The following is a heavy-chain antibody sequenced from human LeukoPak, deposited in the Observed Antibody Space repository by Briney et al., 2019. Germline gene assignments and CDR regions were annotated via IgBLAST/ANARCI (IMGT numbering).Heavy chain of an antibody. CDR1: GYTFTGYY. CDR3: ARAAGSSWYSGSFDY. V-gene: IGHV1-2*02. D-gene: IGHD6-13*01. J-gene: IGHJ4*02. Sequence: ASVKVSCKASGYTFTGYYMHWVRQAPGQGLEWMGWINPNRGGTNYAQKFQGRVTMTRDTSISTAYMELSRLRSDDTAVYYCARAAGSSWYSGSFDYWGQGTLVTVSS. CDR2: INPNRGGT.